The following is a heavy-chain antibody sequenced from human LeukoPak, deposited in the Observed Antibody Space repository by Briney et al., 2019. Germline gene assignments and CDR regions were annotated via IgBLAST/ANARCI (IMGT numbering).Heavy chain of an antibody. CDR3: AIHYYYYDSSGHFDY. D-gene: IGHD3-22*01. CDR1: GGTFSSYA. V-gene: IGHV1-18*01. Sequence: ASVKVSCKASGGTFSSYAISWVRQAPGQGLEWMGWISAYNGNTNYAQKLQGRVTMTTDTSTSTAYMELRSLRSDDTAVYYCAIHYYYYDSSGHFDYWGQGTLVTVSS. J-gene: IGHJ4*02. CDR2: ISAYNGNT.